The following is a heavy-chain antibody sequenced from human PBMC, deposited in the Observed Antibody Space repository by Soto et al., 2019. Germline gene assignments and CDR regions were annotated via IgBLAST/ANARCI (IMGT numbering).Heavy chain of an antibody. V-gene: IGHV4-31*03. CDR1: GDSISSGTHY. Sequence: SETLSLTCTVSGDSISSGTHYWNWIRQHPGKGLEWIGYISYSGSTYYNPSLKSRVTISVDTSKNQFSLKLSSVTAADTAVYYCAAERRPRYVSSSSWLYYSGMDVWGQGTTVTVSS. CDR3: AAERRPRYVSSSSWLYYSGMDV. J-gene: IGHJ6*02. CDR2: ISYSGST. D-gene: IGHD6-13*01.